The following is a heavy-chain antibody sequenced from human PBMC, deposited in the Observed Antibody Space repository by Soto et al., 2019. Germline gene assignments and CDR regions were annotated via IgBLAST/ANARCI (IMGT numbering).Heavy chain of an antibody. CDR2: ISGSGGST. CDR3: AKDLGSSWFFPYYYGMDV. D-gene: IGHD6-13*01. J-gene: IGHJ6*02. CDR1: GFTFSSYA. Sequence: GGSLRLSCEALGFTFSSYAMSWVRQAPGQGLEWVSAISGSGGSTYYADSVKGRFTISRDNSKNSLYLQMNSLRAEDTAVYYCAKDLGSSWFFPYYYGMDVWGQGTTVTVSS. V-gene: IGHV3-23*01.